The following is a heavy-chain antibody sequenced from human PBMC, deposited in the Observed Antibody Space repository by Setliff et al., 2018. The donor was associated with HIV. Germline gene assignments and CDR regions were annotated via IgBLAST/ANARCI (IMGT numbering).Heavy chain of an antibody. CDR1: GYTFTSYG. CDR3: ARTYYYDSSGYYGYYYYYYMDV. CDR2: ISTYNGNT. Sequence: GASVKVSCKASGYTFTSYGISWVRQAPGQGLEWMGWISTYNGNTNYAQKVRGRVIMTTDTSTSTAYMELRSLRSDDTAVYYCARTYYYDSSGYYGYYYYYYMDVWGKGTTVTVSS. J-gene: IGHJ6*03. D-gene: IGHD3-22*01. V-gene: IGHV1-18*04.